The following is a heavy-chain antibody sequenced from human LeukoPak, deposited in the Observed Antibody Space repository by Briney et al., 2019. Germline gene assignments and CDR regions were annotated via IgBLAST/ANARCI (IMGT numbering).Heavy chain of an antibody. CDR2: FYTSGST. J-gene: IGHJ4*02. D-gene: IGHD4-11*01. CDR3: ARGYSNLDY. Sequence: PSETLSLTCTVSGVSITSYYWSWIRQPAGKALEWIGRFYTSGSTNYNPSLKSRVTMSVDTSKNQFSLKLSSVTAADTAVYYCARGYSNLDYWGQGTLVTVSS. V-gene: IGHV4-4*07. CDR1: GVSITSYY.